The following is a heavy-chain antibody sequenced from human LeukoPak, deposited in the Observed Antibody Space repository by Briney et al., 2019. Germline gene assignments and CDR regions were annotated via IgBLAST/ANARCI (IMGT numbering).Heavy chain of an antibody. V-gene: IGHV5-51*01. CDR3: ASPLGDYYDSSGYLDAFDI. CDR2: IYPSGSDT. D-gene: IGHD3-22*01. Sequence: GESLKISFKGSGYSFTSHWIGWVRPMPGKGLEWMGIIYPSGSDTRYSPSFQGQVTISADKSISTAYVQWSSLKASDTAMYYCASPLGDYYDSSGYLDAFDIWGQGTMVTVSS. J-gene: IGHJ3*02. CDR1: GYSFTSHW.